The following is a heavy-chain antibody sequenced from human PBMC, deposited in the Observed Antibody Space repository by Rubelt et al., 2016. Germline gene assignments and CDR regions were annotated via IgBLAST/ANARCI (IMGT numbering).Heavy chain of an antibody. CDR2: IYYSGST. CDR3: ARHQLYDILTGLYGMDV. V-gene: IGHV4-59*08. CDR1: GDSISSYY. D-gene: IGHD3-9*01. J-gene: IGHJ6*02. Sequence: QLQLQESGPGLVKPSETLSLTCTVSGDSISSYYWSWIRQPPGMGLEWIGTIYYSGSTNYNPSLKSRVTISLDTPTNQFSLKLSSVTAADTAVYYWARHQLYDILTGLYGMDVWGQGTTVTVSS.